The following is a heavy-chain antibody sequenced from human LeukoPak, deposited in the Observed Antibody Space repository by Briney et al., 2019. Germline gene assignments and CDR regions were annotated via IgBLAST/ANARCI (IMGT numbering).Heavy chain of an antibody. D-gene: IGHD6-6*01. CDR1: GFTSSTYG. V-gene: IGHV3-23*01. J-gene: IGHJ4*02. Sequence: PGGSLRLSCAASGFTSSTYGMTWVRQAPGKGLEWVSGISGSAAATFYGDSVKGRFTISRDNSKNTLYLQMNSLRAEGTAVYYCAKDTIIAARGAYYFDYWGQGTLVTVSS. CDR3: AKDTIIAARGAYYFDY. CDR2: ISGSAAAT.